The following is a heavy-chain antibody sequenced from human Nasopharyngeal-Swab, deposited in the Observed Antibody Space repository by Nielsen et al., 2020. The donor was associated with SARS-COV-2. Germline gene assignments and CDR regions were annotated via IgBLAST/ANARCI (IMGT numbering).Heavy chain of an antibody. J-gene: IGHJ6*02. CDR1: GFTFSSYW. V-gene: IGHV3-7*01. Sequence: GGSLRLSCAASGFTFSSYWMSWVRQAPGKGLEWVANIKQDGSEKYYVDSVKGRFTISRDNAKNSLYLQMNSLGAEDTAVYYCASLLWFGELPSDYYYYGMDVWGQGTTVTVSS. CDR3: ASLLWFGELPSDYYYYGMDV. D-gene: IGHD3-10*01. CDR2: IKQDGSEK.